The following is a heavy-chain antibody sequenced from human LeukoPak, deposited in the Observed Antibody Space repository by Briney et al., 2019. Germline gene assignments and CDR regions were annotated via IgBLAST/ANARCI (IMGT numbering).Heavy chain of an antibody. D-gene: IGHD6-13*01. CDR2: TYYRSKLYN. CDR3: ARDRSWLFDY. J-gene: IGHJ4*02. CDR1: GDSVSSSTAA. Sequence: SQTLSLTCAISGDSVSSSTAAWNWIRQSPSRGLEWLVRTYYRSKLYNDYAVSVKGRISINPDTSKNQFSLQLNSVTPEDTAVYYCARDRSWLFDYWGQGTLVTVSS. V-gene: IGHV6-1*01.